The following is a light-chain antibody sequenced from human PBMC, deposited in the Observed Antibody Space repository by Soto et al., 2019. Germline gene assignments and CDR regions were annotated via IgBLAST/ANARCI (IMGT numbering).Light chain of an antibody. J-gene: IGLJ1*01. CDR2: GNN. CDR3: QSYDSSLSGYV. Sequence: QSVLTQPPSVSGAPGRRVTISCTGSSSNIGASYEVHWYQQLPGRAPKLLIYGNNNRPSGVPDRFSGSKSGTSGSLAITGLQAEDEADYYCQSYDSSLSGYVFGTGTKLTVL. CDR1: SSNIGASYE. V-gene: IGLV1-40*01.